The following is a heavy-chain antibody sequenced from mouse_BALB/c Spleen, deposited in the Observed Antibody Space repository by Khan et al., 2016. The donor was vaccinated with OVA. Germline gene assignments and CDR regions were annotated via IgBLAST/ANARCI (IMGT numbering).Heavy chain of an antibody. Sequence: EVQLQESGPSLVKPSQSLSLTCTVTGYSITSGYGWNWIRQFPGNKLEWMGYISYSGSTNYNPSLKSRISITRDTSKNQFFLQLNSVTTEDTARYYCARTARIKYWGQGTTLTVSS. CDR3: ARTARIKY. V-gene: IGHV3-2*02. CDR2: ISYSGST. D-gene: IGHD1-2*01. J-gene: IGHJ2*01. CDR1: GYSITSGYG.